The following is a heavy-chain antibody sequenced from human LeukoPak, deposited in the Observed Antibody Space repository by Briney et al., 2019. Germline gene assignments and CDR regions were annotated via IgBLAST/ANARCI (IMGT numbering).Heavy chain of an antibody. D-gene: IGHD3-22*01. CDR3: ARGPYSYDSSGAFDI. CDR2: ISSSGST. J-gene: IGHJ3*02. CDR1: GGSISGYY. V-gene: IGHV4-4*07. Sequence: SETLSLTCTVSGGSISGYYWSWIRQPAGKGLEWIGRISSSGSTNYNPSLKSRVTISVDTSKNQFSLKLGSVTAADTAVYFCARGPYSYDSSGAFDIWGQGTMVTVSS.